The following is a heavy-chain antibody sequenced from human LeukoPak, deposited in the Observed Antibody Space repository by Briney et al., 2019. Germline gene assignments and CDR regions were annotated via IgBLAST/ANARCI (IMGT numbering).Heavy chain of an antibody. D-gene: IGHD4-17*01. J-gene: IGHJ4*02. V-gene: IGHV4-4*02. CDR1: GGSISSSNW. CDR3: ARGPYGDSVSPIDY. Sequence: SGTLSLSCAVSGGSISSSNWWSWVRQPPGKGLEWIGGIYHSGSTNYNPSLKSRVTISVDKSKNQFSLKLSSVTAADTAVYYCARGPYGDSVSPIDYWGQGTLVTVSS. CDR2: IYHSGST.